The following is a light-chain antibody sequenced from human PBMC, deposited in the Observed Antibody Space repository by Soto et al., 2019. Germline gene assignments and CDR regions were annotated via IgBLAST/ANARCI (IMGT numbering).Light chain of an antibody. Sequence: EIVMTQSPATLSVSPGERATLSCRASQSVSSNLAWYQQKPGQAPRLLIYGASTRATGIPARFSGSGSGTEITLTISTLQSEDFAIYYCHQYNNWPLTFGPGTKVDIK. CDR1: QSVSSN. CDR3: HQYNNWPLT. J-gene: IGKJ3*01. CDR2: GAS. V-gene: IGKV3-15*01.